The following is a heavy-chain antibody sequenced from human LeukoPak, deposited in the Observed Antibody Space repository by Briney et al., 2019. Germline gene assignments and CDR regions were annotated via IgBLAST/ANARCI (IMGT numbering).Heavy chain of an antibody. J-gene: IGHJ4*02. CDR2: ISYDGSNK. CDR1: GFTFSSYA. Sequence: GGSLRLSCAASGFTFSSYAMHWVRQAPGKGLEWVAVISYDGSNKYYADSVKGRFTISRDNSKNSLYLQMNSLRAEDTAVYYCARRQWLAYFDHWGQGSLVTVSS. CDR3: ARRQWLAYFDH. V-gene: IGHV3-30*04. D-gene: IGHD6-19*01.